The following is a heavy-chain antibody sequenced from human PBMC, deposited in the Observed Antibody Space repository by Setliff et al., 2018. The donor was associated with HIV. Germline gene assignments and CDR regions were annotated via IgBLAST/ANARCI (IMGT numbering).Heavy chain of an antibody. CDR1: RFTISDYN. CDR3: ARGPPLYNGNDKGHSFDI. Sequence: GGSLRLSCVGSRFTISDYNMNWVRHAPGKGLEWVSSISSSSTSIFYIDSVKGRFTISRDNANNSLYLQMNSLRVDDTALYYCARGPPLYNGNDKGHSFDIWGRGTMVTVSS. V-gene: IGHV3-21*06. D-gene: IGHD1-1*01. J-gene: IGHJ3*02. CDR2: ISSSSTSI.